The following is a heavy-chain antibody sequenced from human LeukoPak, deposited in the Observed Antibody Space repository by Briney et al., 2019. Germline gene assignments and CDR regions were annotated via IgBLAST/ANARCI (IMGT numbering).Heavy chain of an antibody. D-gene: IGHD5-18*01. J-gene: IGHJ4*02. CDR3: AKVLGYSYGFGY. CDR2: ISGSGGST. V-gene: IGHV3-23*01. CDR1: GFTFSSYA. Sequence: GGSLRLSCAASGFTFSSYAMSWLRQAPGKGLEWVSAISGSGGSTYYADSVKGRFTISRDNSKNTLYLQMNSLRAEDTAVYYCAKVLGYSYGFGYWGQGTLVTVSS.